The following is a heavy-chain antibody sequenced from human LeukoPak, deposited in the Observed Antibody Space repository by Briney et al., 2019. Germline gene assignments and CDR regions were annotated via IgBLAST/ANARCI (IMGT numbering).Heavy chain of an antibody. Sequence: SETLSLTCAVYGGSFSGYYWSWIRQPPGKGLEWIGEINHSGSTNYNPSLKSRVTISVDTSKNQFSLKLSSVTAAGTAVYYCERVCSGGSCYPTFDYWGQGTLVTVSS. CDR2: INHSGST. D-gene: IGHD2-15*01. CDR1: GGSFSGYY. CDR3: ERVCSGGSCYPTFDY. V-gene: IGHV4-34*01. J-gene: IGHJ4*02.